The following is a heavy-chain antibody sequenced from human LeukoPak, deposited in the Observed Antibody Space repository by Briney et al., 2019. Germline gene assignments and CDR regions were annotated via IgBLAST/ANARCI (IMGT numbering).Heavy chain of an antibody. D-gene: IGHD2-2*01. CDR3: ARDGSWGSTSYSDY. CDR1: GYTFTGYY. J-gene: IGHJ4*02. V-gene: IGHV1-2*02. Sequence: ASVKVSCKASGYTFTGYYIHWVRQAPGQGLEWMGWINPNSGGTEYEQKVQGRVTMTRDTAISTAYMELSRLRSDDTAVYYCARDGSWGSTSYSDYWGQGTLVTVSS. CDR2: INPNSGGT.